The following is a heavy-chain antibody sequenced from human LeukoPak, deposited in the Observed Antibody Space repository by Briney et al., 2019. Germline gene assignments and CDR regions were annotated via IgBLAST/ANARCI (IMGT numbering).Heavy chain of an antibody. V-gene: IGHV1-2*02. Sequence: ASVKVSCKASEYTFTGYYIHWVRQAPGQGLEWMGWIDPNTGDSNYVQKFQGRVTMTRDTSISTAYMELSRLRSDDTAVYYCARDGGGTHDAFDIWGQGTMVTVSS. CDR2: IDPNTGDS. CDR1: EYTFTGYY. CDR3: ARDGGGTHDAFDI. J-gene: IGHJ3*02. D-gene: IGHD3-16*01.